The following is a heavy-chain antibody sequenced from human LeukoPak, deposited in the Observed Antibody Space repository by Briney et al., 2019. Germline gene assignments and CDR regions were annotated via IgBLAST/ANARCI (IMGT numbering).Heavy chain of an antibody. CDR1: GFTFSSYG. CDR2: ISYDGSNK. CDR3: ANSDGDYPYYFDY. J-gene: IGHJ4*02. V-gene: IGHV3-30*18. Sequence: GGSLRLSCAASGFTFSSYGMHWVRQAPGKGLEWVAVISYDGSNKYYADSVKGRFTISRDNSKNTLYLQMSSLRAEDTAVYYCANSDGDYPYYFDYWGQGTLVTVSS. D-gene: IGHD4-17*01.